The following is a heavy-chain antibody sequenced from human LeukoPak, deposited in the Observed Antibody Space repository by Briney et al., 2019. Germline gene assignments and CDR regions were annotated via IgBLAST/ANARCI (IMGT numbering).Heavy chain of an antibody. CDR3: ARMGLLPLAYYYYGMDV. Sequence: GASVKVSCKASGYTFTSYGISWVRQAPGQGLEWMGWISAYNGNTNYAQKLQGRVTMTTDTSTSTAYMELRSLRSDDTAVYYCARMGLLPLAYYYYGMDVWGQGTTATVSS. CDR1: GYTFTSYG. CDR2: ISAYNGNT. J-gene: IGHJ6*02. V-gene: IGHV1-18*01. D-gene: IGHD3-22*01.